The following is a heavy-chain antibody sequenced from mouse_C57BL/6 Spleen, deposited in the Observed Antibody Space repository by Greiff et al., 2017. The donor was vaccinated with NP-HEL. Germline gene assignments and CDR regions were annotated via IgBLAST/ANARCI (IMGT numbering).Heavy chain of an antibody. D-gene: IGHD2-4*01. CDR2: IYPGDGDT. CDR3: ARGTIYYDYDAFAY. CDR1: GYAFSSSW. Sequence: QVQLKQSGPELVKPGASVKISCKASGYAFSSSWMNWVKQRPGKGLEWIGRIYPGDGDTNYNGKFKGKATLTADKSSSTAYMQLSSLTSEDSAVYFCARGTIYYDYDAFAYWGQGTLVTVSA. J-gene: IGHJ3*01. V-gene: IGHV1-82*01.